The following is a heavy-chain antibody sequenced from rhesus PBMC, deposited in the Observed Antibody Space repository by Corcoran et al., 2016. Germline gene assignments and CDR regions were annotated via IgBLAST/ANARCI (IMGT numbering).Heavy chain of an antibody. Sequence: EVQLVESGGGLAKPGGSLRLSCAASGFSFSDYYMYWVRQAPGKGLEWVSGISYTVGNTYYSVSVKCRFPISRENAKNTLYLQMDSLRAEDTAVYYCATARYGGSWRYYFDYWGQGVLVTVSS. CDR1: GFSFSDYY. CDR2: ISYTVGNT. CDR3: ATARYGGSWRYYFDY. D-gene: IGHD6-25*01. J-gene: IGHJ4*01. V-gene: IGHV3S18*01.